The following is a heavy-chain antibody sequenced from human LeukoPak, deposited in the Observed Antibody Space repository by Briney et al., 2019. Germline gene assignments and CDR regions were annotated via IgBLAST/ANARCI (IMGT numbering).Heavy chain of an antibody. V-gene: IGHV3-21*01. CDR1: GFTFSSYS. J-gene: IGHJ4*02. D-gene: IGHD6-13*01. CDR2: ISSSSSYI. CDR3: ARSFLSIAAAATDY. Sequence: PGGSLRLSCAASGFTFSSYSMNWVRQAPGKGLEWVSSISSSSSYIYYADSVKGRFTITRDNAKNSLYLQMNSLRAEDTAVYYCARSFLSIAAAATDYWGQGTLVTVSS.